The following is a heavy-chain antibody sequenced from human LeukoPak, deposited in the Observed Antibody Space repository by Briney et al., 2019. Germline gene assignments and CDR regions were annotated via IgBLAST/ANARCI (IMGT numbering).Heavy chain of an antibody. D-gene: IGHD3-22*01. CDR1: GDSITKKNFF. J-gene: IGHJ3*02. CDR2: MSYSGKI. V-gene: IGHV4-39*07. CDR3: AREADSPKGFHAVDI. Sequence: SETLSLTCTISGDSITKKNFFWGWIRQPPGEGLEWIVSMSYSGKIYYNPSLRSRVTISVDTSKNQFSLKLTSVTAADTAVYYCAREADSPKGFHAVDIWGQGTMVSVSS.